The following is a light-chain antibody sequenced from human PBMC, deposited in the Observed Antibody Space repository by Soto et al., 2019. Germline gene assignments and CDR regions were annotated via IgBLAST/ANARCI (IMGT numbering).Light chain of an antibody. CDR3: QQYGDLPLT. Sequence: DIQMTQSPSSLSASVGDRVTITCRASQAVTNSLNWYKQIPGKAPKLLIYDASNLETGVPSRFSGRGSGTDFTFTSSGLQPDDFATYYCQQYGDLPLTFGGGTKVEIK. V-gene: IGKV1-33*01. CDR1: QAVTNS. J-gene: IGKJ4*01. CDR2: DAS.